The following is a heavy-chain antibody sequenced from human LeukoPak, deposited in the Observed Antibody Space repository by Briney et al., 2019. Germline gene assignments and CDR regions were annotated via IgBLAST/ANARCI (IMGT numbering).Heavy chain of an antibody. J-gene: IGHJ6*02. CDR1: GASISGFF. CDR3: ARHMNGGTNPMDA. Sequence: ETLSLTCTVSGASISGFFWSWFRQPPGMRLEYIADMRYSEAPTYNPSLKSRVSISLDTSKNQVSLKLSSVTAADTAVYYCARHMNGGTNPMDAWGQGTMVIVSS. V-gene: IGHV4-59*08. D-gene: IGHD2-8*01. CDR2: MRYSEAP.